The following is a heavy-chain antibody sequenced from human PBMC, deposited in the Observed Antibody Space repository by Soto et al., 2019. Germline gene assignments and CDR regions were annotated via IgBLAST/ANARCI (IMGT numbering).Heavy chain of an antibody. Sequence: XSVKVSFNASGYTFTSYAMHLVRQAPGQRLEWMGWINAGNGNTKYSQKFQGRVTIIRDTSASTAYMELSSLRSEDTAVYYCARDLGGWPDYWGQGTLVTVSS. J-gene: IGHJ4*02. D-gene: IGHD6-19*01. CDR2: INAGNGNT. CDR1: GYTFTSYA. V-gene: IGHV1-3*01. CDR3: ARDLGGWPDY.